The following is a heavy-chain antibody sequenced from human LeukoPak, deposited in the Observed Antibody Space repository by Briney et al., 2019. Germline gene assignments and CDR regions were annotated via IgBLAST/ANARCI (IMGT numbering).Heavy chain of an antibody. J-gene: IGHJ4*02. V-gene: IGHV3-30*04. D-gene: IGHD5-18*01. CDR1: GFTFSSYA. CDR3: VRTAMVLHHFDY. CDR2: ISYDGSNK. Sequence: GGSLRLSCAASGFTFSSYAMHWVRQAPGKGLEWVAVISYDGSNKYYADSVKGRFTISRDNSKNTLYLQMNSLRAEDTAVYYCVRTAMVLHHFDYWGQGTLVTVSS.